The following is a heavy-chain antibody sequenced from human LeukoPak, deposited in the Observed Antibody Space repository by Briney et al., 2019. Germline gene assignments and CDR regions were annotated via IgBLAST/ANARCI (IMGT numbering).Heavy chain of an antibody. CDR2: INHSGST. CDR3: ARENGGNSDFDY. D-gene: IGHD4-23*01. V-gene: IGHV4-34*01. CDR1: GGSFNGYY. J-gene: IGHJ4*02. Sequence: PSETLSLTCAVYGGSFNGYYWSWIRQPPGKGLEWIGEINHSGSTNYNPSLKSRVTISVDTSKNQFSLKLSSVTAADTAVYYCARENGGNSDFDYWGQGTLVTVSS.